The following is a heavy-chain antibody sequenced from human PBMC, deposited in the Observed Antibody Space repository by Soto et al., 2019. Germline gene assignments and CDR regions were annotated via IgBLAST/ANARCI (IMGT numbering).Heavy chain of an antibody. Sequence: ASVKVSCKASGYTFTSYYLHWVRQAPGQGLEWVGMINPGGGSTSFAQKFQGRVTMTRDTSTSTIYMELSSLRSEDTAVYYCARLSGRGQGFDYWGQGTLVTVSS. D-gene: IGHD2-15*01. CDR2: INPGGGST. CDR1: GYTFTSYY. V-gene: IGHV1-46*03. CDR3: ARLSGRGQGFDY. J-gene: IGHJ4*02.